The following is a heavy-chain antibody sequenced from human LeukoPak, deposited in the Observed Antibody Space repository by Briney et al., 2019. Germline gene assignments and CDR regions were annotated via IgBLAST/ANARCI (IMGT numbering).Heavy chain of an antibody. CDR3: ATAHFAMVRGVLRHFDY. CDR2: IIPIFGTA. Sequence: SVKVSCKASGGTFSSYAISWVRQAPGQGLEWMGRIIPIFGTANYAQKFQGRVTITTDESTSTAYMELSSLRSEDTAVYYCATAHFAMVRGVLRHFDYWGQGTLVTVSS. J-gene: IGHJ4*02. CDR1: GGTFSSYA. D-gene: IGHD3-10*01. V-gene: IGHV1-69*05.